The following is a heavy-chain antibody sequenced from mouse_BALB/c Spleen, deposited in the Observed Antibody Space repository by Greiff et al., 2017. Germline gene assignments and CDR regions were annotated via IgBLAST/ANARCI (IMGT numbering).Heavy chain of an antibody. CDR1: GFTFSSFG. V-gene: IGHV5-17*02. CDR2: ISSGSSTI. D-gene: IGHD2-1*01. J-gene: IGHJ2*01. Sequence: EVQLVESGGGLVQPGGSRKLSCAASGFTFSSFGMHWVRQAPEKGLEWVAYISSGSSTIYYADTVKGRFTISRDNPKNTLFLQMTSLRSEDTAMYYCARGGGNRFDYWGQGTTLTVSS. CDR3: ARGGGNRFDY.